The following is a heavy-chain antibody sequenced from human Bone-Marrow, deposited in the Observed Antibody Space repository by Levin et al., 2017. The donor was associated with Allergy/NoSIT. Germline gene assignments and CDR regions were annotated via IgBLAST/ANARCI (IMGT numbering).Heavy chain of an antibody. D-gene: IGHD6-19*01. Sequence: GGSLRLSCAASGFTFSNYGFHWVRQAPGKGLEWVAVLSKDGSDEYYGNSVKGRFTISRDNSKNTLYLQMNNLRAEDTAVYYCANQAVAWGVNPWGQGTLVTVSS. V-gene: IGHV3-30*18. CDR3: ANQAVAWGVNP. CDR1: GFTFSNYG. CDR2: LSKDGSDE. J-gene: IGHJ5*02.